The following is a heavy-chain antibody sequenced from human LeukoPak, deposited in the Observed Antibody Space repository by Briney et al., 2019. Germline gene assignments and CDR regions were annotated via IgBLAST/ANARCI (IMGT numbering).Heavy chain of an antibody. V-gene: IGHV4-59*01. J-gene: IGHJ5*02. D-gene: IGHD6-13*01. CDR3: ARDKSSSREAFDP. Sequence: SETLSLTCTVSRDSISTYYWSWIRQPPGKGLEWIGYIDYSGSINYNPSLKSRLTISVDTSKNQFSLNLSSVTAADTAVYYCARDKSSSREAFDPWGQGALVTVSS. CDR1: RDSISTYY. CDR2: IDYSGSI.